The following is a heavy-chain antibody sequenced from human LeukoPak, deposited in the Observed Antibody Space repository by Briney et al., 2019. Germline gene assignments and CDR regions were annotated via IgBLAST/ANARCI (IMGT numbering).Heavy chain of an antibody. D-gene: IGHD1-26*01. J-gene: IGHJ4*02. CDR1: GGSILTTNW. CDR2: VHLSGAS. V-gene: IGHV4-4*02. CDR3: TRESGAFSPFGF. Sequence: SETLSLTCAVSGGSILTTNWWSWVRQPPGKGLEWIGEVHLSGASNYNPSLKSRVNMSIDKSKNQLSLELTSATAADTAIYYCTRESGAFSPFGFWGQGTLVTVSS.